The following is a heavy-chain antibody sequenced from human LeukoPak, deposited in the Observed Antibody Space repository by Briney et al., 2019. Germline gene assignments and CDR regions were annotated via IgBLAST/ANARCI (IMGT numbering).Heavy chain of an antibody. D-gene: IGHD5-18*01. V-gene: IGHV1-24*01. Sequence: ASVKVSCKVSGYTLTELSMHWVRQAPGKGLERMGGFDPEDGETIYAQKFQGRVTMTGDTSTDTAYMELSSLRSEDTAVYYCATATILNVDTAMVFDYWGQGTLVTVSS. CDR2: FDPEDGET. J-gene: IGHJ4*02. CDR1: GYTLTELS. CDR3: ATATILNVDTAMVFDY.